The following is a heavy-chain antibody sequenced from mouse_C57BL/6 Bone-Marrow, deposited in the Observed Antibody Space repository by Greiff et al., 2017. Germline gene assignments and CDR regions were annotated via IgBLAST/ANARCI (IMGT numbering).Heavy chain of an antibody. CDR2: ISSGGSYT. CDR3: ARHYITTVVRVGDFDY. Sequence: EVKVVESGGDLVKPGGSLKLSCAASGFTFSSYGMSWVRQTPDKRLEWVATISSGGSYTYYPDSVKGRFTISRDNAKNTLYLQMSSLKSEDTAMYYCARHYITTVVRVGDFDYWGQGTTLTVSS. D-gene: IGHD1-1*01. CDR1: GFTFSSYG. V-gene: IGHV5-6*01. J-gene: IGHJ2*01.